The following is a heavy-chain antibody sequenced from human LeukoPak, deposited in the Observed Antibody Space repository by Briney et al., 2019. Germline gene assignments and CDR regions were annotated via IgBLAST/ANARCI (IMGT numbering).Heavy chain of an antibody. CDR2: IIPIFGTA. J-gene: IGHJ3*02. V-gene: IGHV1-69*05. CDR1: GGTFSSYA. Sequence: SVKVSCKASGGTFSSYAISWVRQAPGQGLEWMGRIIPIFGTANYAQEFQGRVTITTDESTSTAYMELSSLRSEDTAVYYCAIPKGVVVAATGAFDIWGQGTMVTVSS. D-gene: IGHD2-15*01. CDR3: AIPKGVVVAATGAFDI.